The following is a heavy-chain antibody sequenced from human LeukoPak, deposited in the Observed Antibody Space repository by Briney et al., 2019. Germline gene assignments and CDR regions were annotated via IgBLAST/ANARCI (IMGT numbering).Heavy chain of an antibody. Sequence: SETLSLTCSVSGYSISSGKYWAWIRQTPGKGLEWIGSIYESGSTYYTPSLESRVTMSVDTSKNQFSLSLTSVTAADTAVYFCARGPGISGDHIYPDYWGQGIQVTVSS. CDR3: ARGPGISGDHIYPDY. J-gene: IGHJ4*02. CDR2: IYESGST. V-gene: IGHV4-38-2*02. D-gene: IGHD2-21*01. CDR1: GYSISSGKY.